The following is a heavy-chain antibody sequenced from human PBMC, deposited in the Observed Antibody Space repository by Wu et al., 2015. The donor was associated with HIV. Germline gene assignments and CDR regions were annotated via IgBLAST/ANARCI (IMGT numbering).Heavy chain of an antibody. V-gene: IGHV1-69*13. CDR1: GGTFSSYA. D-gene: IGHD3-22*01. CDR2: IIPIFGTA. J-gene: IGHJ4*02. CDR3: AREAWYYYDSSGYYAFDY. Sequence: QVQLVQSGAEVKKPGSSVKVSCKASGGTFSSYAISWVRQAPGQGLEWMGRIIPIFGTANYAQKFQGRVTITADESTSTAYMELSSLRSEDTAVYYCAREAWYYYDSSGYYAFDYWGQGTLVTVSS.